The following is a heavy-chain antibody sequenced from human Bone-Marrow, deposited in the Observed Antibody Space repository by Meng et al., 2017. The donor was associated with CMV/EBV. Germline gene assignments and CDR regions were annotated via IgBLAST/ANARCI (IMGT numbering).Heavy chain of an antibody. CDR1: GDTFTGYY. V-gene: IGHV1-2*02. CDR2: INPNSGGT. J-gene: IGHJ6*02. CDR3: ARDRELVVGGMDV. D-gene: IGHD2-2*01. Sequence: AFGDTFTGYYMHWVRQAPGQGIEWMGWINPNSGGTNYAQKFQGRVTMTRDTSISTAYMELSRLRSDDTAVYYCARDRELVVGGMDVWGQGTTVTVSS.